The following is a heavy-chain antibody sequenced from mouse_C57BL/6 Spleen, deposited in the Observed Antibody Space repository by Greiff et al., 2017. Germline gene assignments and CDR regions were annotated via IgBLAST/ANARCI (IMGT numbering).Heavy chain of an antibody. J-gene: IGHJ1*03. V-gene: IGHV1-50*01. CDR2: IDPSDSYT. CDR3: ALLRYFDV. Sequence: VQLQQPGAELVKPGASVKLSCKASGYTFTSYWMQWVKQRPGQGLEWIGEIDPSDSYTNYNQKVKGKATLTVDTSSSTAYMQLSSLTSEDSAVYYCALLRYFDVWGTGTTVTVSS. CDR1: GYTFTSYW. D-gene: IGHD2-12*01.